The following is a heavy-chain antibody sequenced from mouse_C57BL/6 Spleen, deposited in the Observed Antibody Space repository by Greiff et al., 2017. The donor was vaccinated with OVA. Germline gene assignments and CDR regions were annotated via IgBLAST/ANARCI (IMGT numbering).Heavy chain of an antibody. CDR1: GYTFTSYW. J-gene: IGHJ2*01. Sequence: VQLQQPGAELVRPGSSVKLSCKASGYTFTSYWMHWVKQRPRQGLEWIGNIYPSDSETHYNQKFKDKATLTVDKSSSTAYMRISSLTSDDSAVSYCARVSRYDYWGQSTTLTAAS. V-gene: IGHV1-52*01. CDR2: IYPSDSET. CDR3: ARVSRYDY.